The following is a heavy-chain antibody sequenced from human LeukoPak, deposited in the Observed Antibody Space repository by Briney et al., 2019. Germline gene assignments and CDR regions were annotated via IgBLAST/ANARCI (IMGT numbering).Heavy chain of an antibody. D-gene: IGHD3-22*01. CDR3: AREGYYDSSGYQYYFDY. CDR2: IYYSGST. CDR1: GGSISSGGYY. J-gene: IGHJ4*02. Sequence: PSETLSLTCTVSGGSISSGGYYWSWIRQHPGKGLEWIGYIYYSGSTYYNPFLKSRVTISVDASKNQFSLKLSSVTAADTAVYYCAREGYYDSSGYQYYFDYWGQGTLVTVSS. V-gene: IGHV4-31*03.